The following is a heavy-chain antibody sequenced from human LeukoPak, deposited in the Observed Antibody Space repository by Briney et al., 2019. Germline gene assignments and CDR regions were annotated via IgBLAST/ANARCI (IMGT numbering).Heavy chain of an antibody. D-gene: IGHD3-22*01. CDR3: AKNYGRIITTVVDY. Sequence: PGGSLRLSCAASGFTFTSYAMTWVRQVPGKGLEWVSVISGSGGSTYYADSVKGRFTISRDNSKNTLYLQMNSLRAEDTAVYYCAKNYGRIITTVVDYWGQGTLVTVSS. CDR1: GFTFTSYA. V-gene: IGHV3-23*01. J-gene: IGHJ4*02. CDR2: ISGSGGST.